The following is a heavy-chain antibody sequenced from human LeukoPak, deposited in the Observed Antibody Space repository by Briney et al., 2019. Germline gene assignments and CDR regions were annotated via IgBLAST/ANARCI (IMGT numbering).Heavy chain of an antibody. CDR1: GFTFSSYG. CDR2: IRYDGSNK. D-gene: IGHD6-6*01. J-gene: IGHJ4*02. Sequence: HPGGSLRLSCAASGFTFSSYGMHWVRQAPGKGLEWVAFIRYDGSNKYYADSVKGRFTISRDNSKITLYLQMNSLRAEDTAVYYCAKDGGLGYSSSSAFDYWGQGTLVTVSS. CDR3: AKDGGLGYSSSSAFDY. V-gene: IGHV3-30*02.